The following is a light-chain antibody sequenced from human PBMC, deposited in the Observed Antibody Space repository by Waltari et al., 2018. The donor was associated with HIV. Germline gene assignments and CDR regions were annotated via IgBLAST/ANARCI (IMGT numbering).Light chain of an antibody. J-gene: IGLJ1*01. CDR3: HVWDSACDCHV. V-gene: IGLV3-21*02. CDR2: DDT. Sequence: SYVLTQPPSESVAPGQTARVTCGGQNVGSNSVHWYQQKAGQPPTLVLYDDTDRPSGIPERFSGSNSGNTATLTISRVEVGDEADYFCHVWDSACDCHVFGSGIKVTV. CDR1: NVGSNS.